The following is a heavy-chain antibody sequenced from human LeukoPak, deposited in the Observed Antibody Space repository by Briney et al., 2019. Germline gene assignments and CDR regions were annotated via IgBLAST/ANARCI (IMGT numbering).Heavy chain of an antibody. D-gene: IGHD1-26*01. J-gene: IGHJ4*02. CDR2: IYYSGST. CDR1: GGSISSYY. V-gene: IGHV4-59*08. CDR3: ARWNSGSCYDY. Sequence: SETLSLTCTVSGGSISSYYWSWIRQPPGKGLEWIGYIYYSGSTNYNPSLKSRVTISVDTSKNQFSLKLSSVTAADTAVYYCARWNSGSCYDYWGQGTLVTVSS.